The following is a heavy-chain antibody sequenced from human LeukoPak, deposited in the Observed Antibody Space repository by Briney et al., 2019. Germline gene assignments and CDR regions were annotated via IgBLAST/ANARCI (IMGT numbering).Heavy chain of an antibody. Sequence: SETLSLTCTVSGGSISSFYWSWIRQPAGKGLEWIGRIYTSGSTNYNPSLKSRVTMSVDTSKNQFSLKLSSVTAADTAVYYCASDYYYGSGSYYTPTFDYWGQGTLVTVSS. J-gene: IGHJ4*02. CDR3: ASDYYYGSGSYYTPTFDY. D-gene: IGHD3-10*01. CDR2: IYTSGST. V-gene: IGHV4-4*07. CDR1: GGSISSFY.